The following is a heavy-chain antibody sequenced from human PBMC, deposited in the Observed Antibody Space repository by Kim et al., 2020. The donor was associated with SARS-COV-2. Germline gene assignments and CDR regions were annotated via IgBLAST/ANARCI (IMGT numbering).Heavy chain of an antibody. J-gene: IGHJ6*02. Sequence: ASVKVSCKASGYTFTSYYMHWVRQAPGQGLEWMGIINPSGGSTSYAQKFQGRVTMTRDTSTSTVYMELSSLRSEDTAVYYCARDPVLRFLEWSPSLLRLGYGMDVWGQGTTVTVSS. CDR3: ARDPVLRFLEWSPSLLRLGYGMDV. V-gene: IGHV1-46*01. CDR1: GYTFTSYY. CDR2: INPSGGST. D-gene: IGHD3-3*01.